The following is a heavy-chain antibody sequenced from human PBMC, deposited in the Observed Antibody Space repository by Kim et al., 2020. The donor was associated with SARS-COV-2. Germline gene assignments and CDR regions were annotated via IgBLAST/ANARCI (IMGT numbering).Heavy chain of an antibody. CDR1: GGSFSGYY. CDR3: ARSPIRPLSIAARPPYDY. Sequence: SETLSLTCAVYGGSFSGYYWSWIRQPPGKGLEWIGEINHSGSTNYNPSLKSRVTISVDTSKNQFSLKLSSVTAADTAVYYCARSPIRPLSIAARPPYDYWGQGTLVTVSS. J-gene: IGHJ4*02. V-gene: IGHV4-34*01. CDR2: INHSGST. D-gene: IGHD6-6*01.